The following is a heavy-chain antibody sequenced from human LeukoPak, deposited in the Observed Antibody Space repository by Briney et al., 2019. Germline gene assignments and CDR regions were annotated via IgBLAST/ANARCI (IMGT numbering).Heavy chain of an antibody. CDR1: GGSISSSSYY. Sequence: PSETLSLTCTVSGGSISSSSYYWVWIRQPPGKGLEWIGSMYYSGSTYYNPSLKSRVTISVDTSKNHFSLKLSSVTAADTAVYYCARHSRAMIVVSLDYWGQGTLVTVSS. V-gene: IGHV4-39*01. J-gene: IGHJ4*02. D-gene: IGHD3-22*01. CDR2: MYYSGST. CDR3: ARHSRAMIVVSLDY.